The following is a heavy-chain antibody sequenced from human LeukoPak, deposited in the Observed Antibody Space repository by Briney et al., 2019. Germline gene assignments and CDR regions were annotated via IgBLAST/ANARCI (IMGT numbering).Heavy chain of an antibody. CDR3: AREGSSGWSNYYYYGMDV. CDR2: ISAYNGNT. CDR1: GCTFTSYG. V-gene: IGHV1-18*01. D-gene: IGHD6-19*01. J-gene: IGHJ6*02. Sequence: GASVKVSCKASGCTFTSYGISWVRQAPGQGLEWMGWISAYNGNTNYAQKLQGRVTMTTDTSTSTAYMELRSLRSDDTAVYYCAREGSSGWSNYYYYGMDVWGQGTTVTVSS.